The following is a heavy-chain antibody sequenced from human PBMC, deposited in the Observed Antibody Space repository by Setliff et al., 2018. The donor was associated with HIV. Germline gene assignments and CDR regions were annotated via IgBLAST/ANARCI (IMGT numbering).Heavy chain of an antibody. V-gene: IGHV4-34*01. Sequence: PSETLSLTCAVYGGSFSGYYWSRIRQPPGKGLEWIGEINHSGSTNYNPSLKSRVTISVDTSKNQFSLKLSSVTAAATAVYYCARGGRRRIQLWLRGGAFDIWGQGTMVT. D-gene: IGHD5-18*01. CDR3: ARGGRRRIQLWLRGGAFDI. CDR2: INHSGST. CDR1: GGSFSGYY. J-gene: IGHJ3*02.